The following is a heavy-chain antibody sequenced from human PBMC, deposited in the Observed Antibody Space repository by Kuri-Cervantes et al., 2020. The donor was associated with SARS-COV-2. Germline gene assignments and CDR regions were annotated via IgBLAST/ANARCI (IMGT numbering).Heavy chain of an antibody. V-gene: IGHV3-33*01. CDR1: GFTFSSYG. D-gene: IGHD6-19*01. CDR3: ALASGIAVAGQNY. J-gene: IGHJ4*02. Sequence: GESLKISCAASGFTFSSYGMHWVRQAPGKGLEWVAVIWYDGSNKYYADSVKGRFTISRDNSKNTLYLQMNSLRAEDTAVYYCALASGIAVAGQNYWGQGTLVTVSS. CDR2: IWYDGSNK.